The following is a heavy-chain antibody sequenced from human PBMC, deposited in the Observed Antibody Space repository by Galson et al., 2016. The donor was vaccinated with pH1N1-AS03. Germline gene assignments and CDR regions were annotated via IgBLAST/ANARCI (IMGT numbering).Heavy chain of an antibody. Sequence: SLRLSCAASGFTFSSYGMHWVRQTPGKGLEWVAVIWYDGSNKYYADSVKGRFTISRDNSKNTLYLQMNSLRAEDTAVYYCAKDQASGEVWDILGALNWFDPWGQGTLVTVSS. D-gene: IGHD1-26*01. J-gene: IGHJ5*02. CDR2: IWYDGSNK. V-gene: IGHV3-33*06. CDR1: GFTFSSYG. CDR3: AKDQASGEVWDILGALNWFDP.